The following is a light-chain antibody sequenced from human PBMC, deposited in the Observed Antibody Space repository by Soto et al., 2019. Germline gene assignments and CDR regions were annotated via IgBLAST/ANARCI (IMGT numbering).Light chain of an antibody. Sequence: EIVLTQSPGTLSLSPGERATLSCRASQSISTFLTWYQQKPGQSPRLLIYGASSRATGIPDRFTGSGSGTDFTLTISRLEPEDFAVYYCQQYGSSPVTFGGGTKVDI. CDR3: QQYGSSPVT. CDR1: QSISTF. V-gene: IGKV3-20*01. CDR2: GAS. J-gene: IGKJ4*01.